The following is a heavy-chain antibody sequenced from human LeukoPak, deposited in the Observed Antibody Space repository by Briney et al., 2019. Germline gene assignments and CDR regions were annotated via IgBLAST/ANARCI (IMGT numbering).Heavy chain of an antibody. J-gene: IGHJ4*02. V-gene: IGHV1-18*01. CDR2: ISAYNGNK. CDR3: ARITPRGRAAGTSYFDY. CDR1: GYTFTSYG. D-gene: IGHD6-13*01. Sequence: ASVTVSCTASGYTFTSYGISWVRQAPGQGLEWMGWISAYNGNKNYAQKLQGRVTMTTDTSTSTDYMELRSLRSDDTAVYYCARITPRGRAAGTSYFDYWGQGTLVTVSS.